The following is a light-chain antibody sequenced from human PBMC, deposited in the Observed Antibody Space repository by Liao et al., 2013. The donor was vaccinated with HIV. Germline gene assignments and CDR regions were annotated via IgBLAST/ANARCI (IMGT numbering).Light chain of an antibody. Sequence: SYDLTQPPSLSVSPGQTAGITCSGDNLGSKYVTWFQQGPGQSPLVVIYQDVKRPSGIPERFSGSTSGNTATLTISGTQAIDEADYYCQTWDSTSYVFGTGTKVIVL. J-gene: IGLJ1*01. CDR1: NLGSKY. CDR2: QDV. V-gene: IGLV3-1*01. CDR3: QTWDSTSYV.